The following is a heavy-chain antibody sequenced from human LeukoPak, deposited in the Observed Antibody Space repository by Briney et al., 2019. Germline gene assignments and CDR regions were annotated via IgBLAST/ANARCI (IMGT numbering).Heavy chain of an antibody. V-gene: IGHV3-23*01. D-gene: IGHD6-6*01. Sequence: PGGSLRLSCAASGFTFSSYAMRWVRQAPGKGLEWVSAISGSGGSTYYADSVKGRFTISRDNSKNTLYLQMNSLRAEDTAVYYCAKGSTSRYSSSSHWGQGTLVTVSS. CDR1: GFTFSSYA. CDR3: AKGSTSRYSSSSH. J-gene: IGHJ4*02. CDR2: ISGSGGST.